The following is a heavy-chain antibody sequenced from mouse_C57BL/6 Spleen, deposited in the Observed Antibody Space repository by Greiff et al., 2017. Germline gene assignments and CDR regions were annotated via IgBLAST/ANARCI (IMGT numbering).Heavy chain of an antibody. V-gene: IGHV1-39*01. CDR3: ARWDYDPYYFDD. CDR2: INPNYGTT. D-gene: IGHD2-4*01. CDR1: GYSFTDYN. J-gene: IGHJ2*01. Sequence: EVQRVESGPELVKPGASVKISCKASGYSFTDYNMNWVKQSNGKSLEWIGVINPNYGTTIYNQKFKGKATLTVDQSSSTAYMQRNSLTSEDSAVYYCARWDYDPYYFDDWGQGTTLTVSS.